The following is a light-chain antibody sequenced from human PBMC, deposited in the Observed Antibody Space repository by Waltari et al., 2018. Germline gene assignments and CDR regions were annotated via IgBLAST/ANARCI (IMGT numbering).Light chain of an antibody. CDR3: QHYNNWPPYT. Sequence: EVVLTQSPATLSLSPGEGVTLSCRASQSVSNNLAWYQQKPGQAPRLLIYDVSTRATGIPARCSGSGSGTEFTLTISSLQSEDFAVYYCQHYNNWPPYTFGQGSRLDVK. CDR2: DVS. CDR1: QSVSNN. V-gene: IGKV3-15*01. J-gene: IGKJ2*01.